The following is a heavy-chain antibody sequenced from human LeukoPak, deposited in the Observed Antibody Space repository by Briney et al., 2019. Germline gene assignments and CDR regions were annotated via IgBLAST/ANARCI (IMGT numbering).Heavy chain of an antibody. CDR1: GFTSSNYA. CDR3: AKTFRAVASAFDY. CDR2: ISGSTGTT. D-gene: IGHD6-19*01. J-gene: IGHJ4*02. V-gene: IGHV3-23*01. Sequence: VGALRLSSAPSGFTSSNYAMSWVRPAPGKGLEWGSAISGSTGTTYYADSVKGRFTISRDRAKNTLYLQMNSLRAEDTAVYYCAKTFRAVASAFDYWAQGTLVTVSS.